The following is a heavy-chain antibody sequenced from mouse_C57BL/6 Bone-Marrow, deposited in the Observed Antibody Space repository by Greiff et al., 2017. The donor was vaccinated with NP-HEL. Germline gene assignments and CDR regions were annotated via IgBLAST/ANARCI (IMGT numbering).Heavy chain of an antibody. CDR3: ARERDYYGSSSAWFAY. D-gene: IGHD1-1*01. Sequence: VQVVESGAELARPGASVKLSCKASGYTFTSYGISWVKQRTGQGLEWIGEIYPRSGNTYYNEKFKGKATLTADKSSSTAYMELRSLTSEDSAVYFCARERDYYGSSSAWFAYWGQGTLVTVSA. J-gene: IGHJ3*01. V-gene: IGHV1-81*01. CDR2: IYPRSGNT. CDR1: GYTFTSYG.